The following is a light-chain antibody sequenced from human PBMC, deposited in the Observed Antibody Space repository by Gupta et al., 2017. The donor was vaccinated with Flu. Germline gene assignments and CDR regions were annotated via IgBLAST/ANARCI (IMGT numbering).Light chain of an antibody. CDR2: ENN. CDR1: TSTIGSNY. V-gene: IGLV1-47*01. Sequence: VTTTCSGSTSTIGSNYVYCYQQLPETAPNLLIFENNKRHSGAPARVSGSNSGTSAALAISGLRAEEEAAYYCEAWDDSRSGFVVFGGGTKLTVL. CDR3: EAWDDSRSGFVV. J-gene: IGLJ2*01.